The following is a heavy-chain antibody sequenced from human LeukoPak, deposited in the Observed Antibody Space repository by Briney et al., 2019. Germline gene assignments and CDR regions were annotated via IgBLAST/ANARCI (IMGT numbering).Heavy chain of an antibody. CDR1: GFTFSSYW. CDR3: ARSPGVGATTVFDY. D-gene: IGHD1-26*01. J-gene: IGHJ4*02. CDR2: IKQDGSEK. Sequence: GGSLRLSCAASGFTFSSYWMSWVRQAPGKGLEWVANIKQDGSEKYYVDSVKGRFTISRDNAKNSLYLQMNSLRAEDTAVYYCARSPGVGATTVFDYWGQGTLVTVSS. V-gene: IGHV3-7*01.